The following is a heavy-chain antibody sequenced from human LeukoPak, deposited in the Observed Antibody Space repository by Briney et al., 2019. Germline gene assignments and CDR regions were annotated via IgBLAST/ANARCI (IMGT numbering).Heavy chain of an antibody. D-gene: IGHD2-2*01. V-gene: IGHV1-69*13. CDR1: GSTFRSYA. J-gene: IGHJ3*02. CDR3: ARVSQVPAAIWWWSGPIYAFDI. CDR2: IIPIFGTA. Sequence: GASVKVSCKASGSTFRSYAISWVRQAPGQGLEWMGGIIPIFGTANYAQKFQGRVTITADESTSTAYMELSSLRSEDTAVYYCARVSQVPAAIWWWSGPIYAFDIWGQGTMVTVSS.